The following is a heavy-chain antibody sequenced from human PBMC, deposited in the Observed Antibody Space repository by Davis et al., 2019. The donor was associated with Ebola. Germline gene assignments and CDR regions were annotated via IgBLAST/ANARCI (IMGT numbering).Heavy chain of an antibody. CDR1: GFTFSSYA. Sequence: GESLKISCAASGFTFSSYAMTWVRQAPGKGLEWVSGISDSGGSTHYADSVKGRFTISRDNSKNTLFLQMNSLRAEDTAAYYCAKGGGTSSSDFRRTWGQGTLVTVSS. CDR2: ISDSGGST. V-gene: IGHV3-23*01. J-gene: IGHJ5*02. D-gene: IGHD6-6*01. CDR3: AKGGGTSSSDFRRT.